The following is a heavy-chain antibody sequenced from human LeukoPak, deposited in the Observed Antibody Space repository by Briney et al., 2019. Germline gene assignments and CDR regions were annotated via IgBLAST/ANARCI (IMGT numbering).Heavy chain of an antibody. V-gene: IGHV4-39*07. CDR2: IYHSGST. CDR1: GGSISSSSYY. CDR3: ARLSVTQRGYSGYSHYYYYMDV. D-gene: IGHD5-12*01. J-gene: IGHJ6*03. Sequence: PSETLSLTCTVSGGSISSSSYYWGWIRQPPGKGLEWIVSIYHSGSTYYNPSLKSRVTISVDTSKNQFSLKLSSVTAADTAVYYCARLSVTQRGYSGYSHYYYYMDVWGKGTTVTVSS.